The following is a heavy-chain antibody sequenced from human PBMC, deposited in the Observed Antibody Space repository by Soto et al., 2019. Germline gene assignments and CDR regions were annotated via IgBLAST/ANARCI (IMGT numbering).Heavy chain of an antibody. CDR1: GGSISSFNYF. D-gene: IGHD2-15*01. J-gene: IGHJ5*02. CDR3: ARGGGSTFNWFDP. V-gene: IGHV4-39*01. Sequence: QLQLQESGPGLVKPSETLSLTCTVSGGSISSFNYFWGWIRQPPGKGLEWIGSLYYSGNTYYNPSLQSRVTISVDTSKKQCTLTLRSVTAADTAVYSCARGGGSTFNWFDPWGQGTLVTVSP. CDR2: LYYSGNT.